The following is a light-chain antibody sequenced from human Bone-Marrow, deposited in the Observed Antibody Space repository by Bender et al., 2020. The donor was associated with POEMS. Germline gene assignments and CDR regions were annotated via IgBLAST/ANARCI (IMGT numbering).Light chain of an antibody. CDR3: CSYAGSRTLV. CDR1: SSDVGGYHY. J-gene: IGLJ2*01. CDR2: EVN. Sequence: QSALTQPASVSGSPGQSITISCTGTSSDVGGYHYVSWYQQHPGKAPELMIYEVNKRPSGVSNRFSGSKSGNTASLTISGLQAEDEADYYCCSYAGSRTLVFGGGTKLTVL. V-gene: IGLV2-23*02.